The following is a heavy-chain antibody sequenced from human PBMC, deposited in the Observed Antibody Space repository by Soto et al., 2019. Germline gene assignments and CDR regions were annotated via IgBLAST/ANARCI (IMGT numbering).Heavy chain of an antibody. D-gene: IGHD1-26*01. CDR2: IYYSGST. CDR3: ARDRGEIVGAIYYYYGMDV. Sequence: TSETLSLTCTVSGGSISSFYWSWIRQPPGKGLEWIGYIYYSGSTNYNPSLKSRVTISVDTSKNQFSLKLSSVTAADTAVYYCARDRGEIVGAIYYYYGMDVWGQGTTVTVSS. V-gene: IGHV4-59*01. J-gene: IGHJ6*02. CDR1: GGSISSFY.